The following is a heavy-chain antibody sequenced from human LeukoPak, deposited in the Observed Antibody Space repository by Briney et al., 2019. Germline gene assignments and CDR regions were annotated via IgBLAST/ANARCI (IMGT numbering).Heavy chain of an antibody. V-gene: IGHV4-38-2*01. CDR2: IYHSGST. CDR3: ARHTPRGYYYDSSGFSVYYFDY. D-gene: IGHD3-22*01. Sequence: SETLSLTCAVSGYSISSGYYWGWIRQPPGKGLEWIGCIYHSGSTYYNPSLKSRVTISVDTSKNQFSLKLSSVTAADTAVYYCARHTPRGYYYDSSGFSVYYFDYWGQGTLVTVSS. J-gene: IGHJ4*02. CDR1: GYSISSGYY.